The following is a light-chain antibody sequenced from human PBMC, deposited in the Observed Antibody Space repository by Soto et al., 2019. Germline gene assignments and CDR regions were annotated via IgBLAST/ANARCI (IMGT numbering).Light chain of an antibody. V-gene: IGLV2-8*01. Sequence: QSALTQPPSASGSPGQSVTISCTGTTSDVGAYNYVSWYQQYPGKAPKLMIYEVSKRPAGVPDRFSGSKSGNTASLTVSGLQPEEEADYYCTSYAGSNLWVFGGGTKLTV. CDR3: TSYAGSNLWV. CDR2: EVS. J-gene: IGLJ3*02. CDR1: TSDVGAYNY.